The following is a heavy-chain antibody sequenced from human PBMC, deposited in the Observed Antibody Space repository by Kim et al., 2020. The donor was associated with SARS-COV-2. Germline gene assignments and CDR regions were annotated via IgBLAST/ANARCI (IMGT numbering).Heavy chain of an antibody. CDR3: AKADSGVTGQY. D-gene: IGHD1-20*01. Sequence: GGSLRLSCAASGFPFSLYGMGWVRQAPGKGLEWVSTVSGSGGNTFYADSVKGRFTISRDNSKNTLYLHMNSLRAEDTAVYYCAKADSGVTGQYWGQGTLVTVSS. J-gene: IGHJ4*02. V-gene: IGHV3-23*01. CDR1: GFPFSLYG. CDR2: VSGSGGNT.